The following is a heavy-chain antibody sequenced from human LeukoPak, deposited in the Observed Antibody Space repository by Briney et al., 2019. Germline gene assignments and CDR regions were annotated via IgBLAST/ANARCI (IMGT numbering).Heavy chain of an antibody. CDR1: GGSISGWY. V-gene: IGHV4-59*12. CDR3: ARRLEVPGGIGWFDP. D-gene: IGHD2-2*01. Sequence: SETLSLTCTVSGGSISGWYWSWIRQPPGKGLEWIGYIYGSGYTNYNPSLKSRVTISVDRSKNQFSLKLSSVTAADTAVYYCARRLEVPGGIGWFDPWGQGTLVTVSS. J-gene: IGHJ5*02. CDR2: IYGSGYT.